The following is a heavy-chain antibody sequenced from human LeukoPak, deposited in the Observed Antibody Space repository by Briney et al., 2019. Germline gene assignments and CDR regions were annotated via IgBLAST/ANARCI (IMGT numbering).Heavy chain of an antibody. D-gene: IGHD1-26*01. J-gene: IGHJ4*01. CDR3: AREKSGRYYIDENFYY. V-gene: IGHV4-4*07. CDR1: GGSISSYY. CDR2: IYTSGST. Sequence: ASETLSLTCTVSGGSISSYYWSWIRQPAGKGLEWIGRIYTSGSTNYNPSLKSRVTMSVDTSKNQFSLKLSSVTAADTAEYYCAREKSGRYYIDENFYYCGDRTLVS.